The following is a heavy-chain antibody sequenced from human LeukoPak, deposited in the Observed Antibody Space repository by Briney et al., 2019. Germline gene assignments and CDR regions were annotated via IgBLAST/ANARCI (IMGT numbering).Heavy chain of an antibody. D-gene: IGHD2-2*01. V-gene: IGHV1-69*13. CDR3: ARDIVVVPAAKGHWFDP. CDR2: IIPIFGTA. CDR1: GGTFSSYA. Sequence: ASVKVSCKASGGTFSSYAISWVRQAPGQGLEWMRGIIPIFGTANYAQKFQGRVTITADESTSTAYMQLSSLRSEDTAVYYCARDIVVVPAAKGHWFDPWGQGTLVTVSS. J-gene: IGHJ5*02.